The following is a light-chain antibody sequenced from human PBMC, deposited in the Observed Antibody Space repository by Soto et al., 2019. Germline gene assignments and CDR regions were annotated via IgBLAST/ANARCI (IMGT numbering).Light chain of an antibody. CDR1: QSVNIN. CDR2: GAS. Sequence: EIVMTQSPATLSVSPGERATLSCRASQSVNINLAWYQQKPGQAPRLLIFGASSRANGIPARFSGSGTGTEFTLTISNLQTEDVAVYYCQQYNKWPRTLGQGTKVDIK. V-gene: IGKV3-15*01. J-gene: IGKJ1*01. CDR3: QQYNKWPRT.